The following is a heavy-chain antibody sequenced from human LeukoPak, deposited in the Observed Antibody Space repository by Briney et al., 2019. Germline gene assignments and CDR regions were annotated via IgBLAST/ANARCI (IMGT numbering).Heavy chain of an antibody. V-gene: IGHV4-34*01. D-gene: IGHD3-10*01. CDR3: ARAGSYGSGSYGIYYFDY. J-gene: IGHJ4*02. CDR2: INHSGST. CDR1: GGSFSGYY. Sequence: SETLSLTCAVYGGSFSGYYWSWIRQPPGKGLEWIGEINHSGSTNYNPSLKSRVTISVDTSKNQFSLKLSSVTAADTAVYYCARAGSYGSGSYGIYYFDYWGQGTLVTVSS.